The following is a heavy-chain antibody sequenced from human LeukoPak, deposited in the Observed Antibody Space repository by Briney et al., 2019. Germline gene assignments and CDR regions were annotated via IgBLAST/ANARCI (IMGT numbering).Heavy chain of an antibody. D-gene: IGHD5-12*01. CDR2: IYYSGST. CDR1: GGSISSYY. CDR3: ARDHGYSFDY. J-gene: IGHJ4*02. V-gene: IGHV4-59*01. Sequence: SETLSLTCTVSGGSISSYYWSWIRQPPGKGLEWIGYIYYSGSTNYNPSLKSRVTISVDTSKNQFSLKLSSVTAADTAIYYCARDHGYSFDYWGQGALVTVSS.